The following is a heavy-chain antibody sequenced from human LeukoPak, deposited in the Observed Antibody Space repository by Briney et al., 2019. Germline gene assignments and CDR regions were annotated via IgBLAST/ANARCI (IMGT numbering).Heavy chain of an antibody. D-gene: IGHD3-9*01. CDR3: ARHPLDLRWFDP. CDR1: GGSISSYY. V-gene: IGHV4-59*08. CDR2: IYYSGST. J-gene: IGHJ5*02. Sequence: SETLSLTCTVSGGSISSYYWSWIRQPPGKGLEWIGYIYYSGSTNYNPSLKSRVTISVDTSKNQFSLKLSSVTAADTAVYYCARHPLDLRWFDPWGQGTLAIVSS.